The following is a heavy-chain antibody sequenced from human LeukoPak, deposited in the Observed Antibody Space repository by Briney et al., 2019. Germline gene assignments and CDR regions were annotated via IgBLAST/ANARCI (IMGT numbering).Heavy chain of an antibody. D-gene: IGHD3-22*01. J-gene: IGHJ6*03. CDR2: IYHSGST. Sequence: SETLSLTCAVSGYSISSGYYWGWIRQPPGKGLEWIGSIYHSGSTYYNPSLKSRVTISVDTSKNQFSLKLSSVPAADTAVYYCAFNYDSSGYYPGYMDVWGKGTTVTVSS. CDR1: GYSISSGYY. CDR3: AFNYDSSGYYPGYMDV. V-gene: IGHV4-38-2*01.